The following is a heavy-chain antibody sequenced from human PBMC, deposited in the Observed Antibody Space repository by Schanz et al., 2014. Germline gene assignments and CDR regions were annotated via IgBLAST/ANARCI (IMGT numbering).Heavy chain of an antibody. CDR3: AKGRFGELSAFDI. D-gene: IGHD3-10*01. CDR2: ISYDGSFK. Sequence: VHLLESGGGLVEPGGSLRLSCATSGFSLDIFAVSWVRQAPGKGLEWVAVISYDGSFKNYADSVRGRITMSRDNSNKTVDLQMNSLRAEDTAVYYCAKGRFGELSAFDIWGQGTMVTVSS. CDR1: GFSLDIFA. J-gene: IGHJ3*02. V-gene: IGHV3-30*18.